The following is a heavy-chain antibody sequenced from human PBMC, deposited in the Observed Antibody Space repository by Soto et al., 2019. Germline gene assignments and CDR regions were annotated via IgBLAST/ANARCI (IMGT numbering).Heavy chain of an antibody. CDR2: IYSGGTT. Sequence: PXXSRSLSGAPLDFTSITIYLGWVPQPPGKGLEWVSLIYSGGTTYYADSVKGRFTISRDNSKNTLYLQMNSLRGEDTAVYYCASYPHYSGSYYFAYWGKGAMVPVS. CDR3: ASYPHYSGSYYFAY. D-gene: IGHD1-26*01. V-gene: IGHV3-53*01. CDR1: DFTSITIY. J-gene: IGHJ4*02.